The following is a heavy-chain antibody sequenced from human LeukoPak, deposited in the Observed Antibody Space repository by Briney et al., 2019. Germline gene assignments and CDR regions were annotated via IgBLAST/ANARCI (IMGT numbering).Heavy chain of an antibody. CDR2: ISSSGSTI. V-gene: IGHV3-48*03. Sequence: PGGSLRLSCAASGLTFSSYEMTWVRQAPGKGLEWVSYISSSGSTIYYPDSVKGRFTISRDNAKNSLYLQMNSLIAEDTAVYYCATLTSSRSNSYYFDYWGQGTLVTVSS. CDR3: ATLTSSRSNSYYFDY. D-gene: IGHD2/OR15-2a*01. J-gene: IGHJ4*02. CDR1: GLTFSSYE.